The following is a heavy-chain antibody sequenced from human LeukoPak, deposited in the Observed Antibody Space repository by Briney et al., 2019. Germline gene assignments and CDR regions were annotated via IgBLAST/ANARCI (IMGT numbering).Heavy chain of an antibody. Sequence: SETLSLTCTVSGGTISSSSYYWGWIRQPPGKGLEWIGSIYYSGSTYYNPSLKSRVTISVDTSKNQFSLKLSSVTAADTAVYYCVRRMEWLLFGSGFDYWGQGTLVTVSS. CDR1: GGTISSSSYY. CDR3: VRRMEWLLFGSGFDY. V-gene: IGHV4-39*01. CDR2: IYYSGST. D-gene: IGHD3-3*01. J-gene: IGHJ4*02.